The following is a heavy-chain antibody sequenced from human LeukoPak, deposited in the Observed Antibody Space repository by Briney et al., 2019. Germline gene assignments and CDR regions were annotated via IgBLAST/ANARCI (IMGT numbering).Heavy chain of an antibody. CDR1: GFTFRNYG. J-gene: IGHJ4*02. V-gene: IGHV3-30*02. CDR2: IWYDGSNK. Sequence: GGSLRLSCAASGFTFRNYGMHWVRQAPGKGLEWVAVIWYDGSNKYYADSVKGRFTFSRDNSKNTLYLQMDRLRVEDTAVYYCVKDLGDTYGSLFDYWGQGTLVTVSS. D-gene: IGHD5-18*01. CDR3: VKDLGDTYGSLFDY.